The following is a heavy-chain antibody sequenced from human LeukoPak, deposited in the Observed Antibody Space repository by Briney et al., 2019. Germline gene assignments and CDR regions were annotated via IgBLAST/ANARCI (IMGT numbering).Heavy chain of an antibody. Sequence: ASVTVSCTASGYTFTSYDINWVRQATGQGLEWMGWMNPNSGNTGYAQKFQGRVTMTRNTSISTAYMELSSLRSEDTAVYYCARGRGDTAMVRDYYYYMDVWGKGTTVTVSS. V-gene: IGHV1-8*01. CDR1: GYTFTSYD. CDR2: MNPNSGNT. J-gene: IGHJ6*03. D-gene: IGHD5-18*01. CDR3: ARGRGDTAMVRDYYYYMDV.